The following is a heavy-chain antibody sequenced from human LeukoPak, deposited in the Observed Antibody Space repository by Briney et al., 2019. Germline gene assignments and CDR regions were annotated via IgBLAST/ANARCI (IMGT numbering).Heavy chain of an antibody. D-gene: IGHD3-10*01. CDR2: INHSGST. CDR3: ARSYYGSGSYYSFDY. CDR1: GGSLSGYY. J-gene: IGHJ4*02. V-gene: IGHV4-34*01. Sequence: SETLSLTCAVYGGSLSGYYWSWIRQPPGKGLEWIGEINHSGSTNYNPSLKSRVTISVDTSKNQFSLNLSSVTAADTAVYYCARSYYGSGSYYSFDYWGQGTLVTVSS.